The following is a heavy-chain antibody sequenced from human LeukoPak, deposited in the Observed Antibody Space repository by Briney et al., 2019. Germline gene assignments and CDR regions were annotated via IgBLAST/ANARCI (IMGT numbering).Heavy chain of an antibody. CDR3: ARYYYDSSVYFDY. J-gene: IGHJ4*02. V-gene: IGHV1-2*06. D-gene: IGHD3-22*01. CDR2: INPNSGGT. CDR1: GYTFTGYY. Sequence: ASVKVSCKASGYTFTGYYMHWVRQAPGQGLEWMGRINPNSGGTNYAQKFQGRVTMTRDTSISTAYVELSRLRSDDTAVYYCARYYYDSSVYFDYWGQGTLVTVSS.